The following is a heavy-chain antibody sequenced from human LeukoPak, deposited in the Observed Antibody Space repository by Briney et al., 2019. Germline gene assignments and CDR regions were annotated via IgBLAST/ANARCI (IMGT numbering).Heavy chain of an antibody. Sequence: GGSLRLSCAASGFTFSSYSMNWVRQAPGKELEWVSYISSSSSTIYYADSVKGRFTISRDNAKNSLCLQMNSLRAEDTAVYYCAREYYDSSGYYNVGDYWAREPWSPSPQ. D-gene: IGHD3-22*01. CDR1: GFTFSSYS. CDR2: ISSSSSTI. V-gene: IGHV3-48*04. CDR3: AREYYDSSGYYNVGDY. J-gene: IGHJ4*02.